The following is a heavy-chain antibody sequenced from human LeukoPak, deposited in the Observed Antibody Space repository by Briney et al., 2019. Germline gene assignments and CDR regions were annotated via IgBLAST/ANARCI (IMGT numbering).Heavy chain of an antibody. Sequence: SVTVSCKASGGTFSSYAISWVRQAPGQGLEWMGGIIPIFGTANYAQKFQGRVTITADKSTSTAYMELSSLRSEDTAVYYCARASRVANYDILTGYYYYWGQGTLVTVSS. CDR3: ARASRVANYDILTGYYYY. V-gene: IGHV1-69*06. D-gene: IGHD3-9*01. CDR1: GGTFSSYA. CDR2: IIPIFGTA. J-gene: IGHJ4*02.